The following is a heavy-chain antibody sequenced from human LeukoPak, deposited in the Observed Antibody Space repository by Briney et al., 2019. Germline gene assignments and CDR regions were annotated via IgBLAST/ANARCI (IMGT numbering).Heavy chain of an antibody. CDR2: LNHGGST. Sequence: SETLSLTCAVYGGSFSGYYWSWIRQPPKKGREWIGELNHGGSTNYNTSLKSRVTISVHTSKKQFPPKVRSVTAADTAVYYCARDHSCSGGSCYQGNWFDPWGQGTLVTVSS. D-gene: IGHD2-15*01. CDR1: GGSFSGYY. V-gene: IGHV4-34*01. J-gene: IGHJ5*02. CDR3: ARDHSCSGGSCYQGNWFDP.